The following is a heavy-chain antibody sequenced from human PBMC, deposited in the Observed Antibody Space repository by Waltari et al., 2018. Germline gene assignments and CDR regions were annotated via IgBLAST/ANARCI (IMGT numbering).Heavy chain of an antibody. CDR2: FTQSGGT. V-gene: IGHV4-34*01. CDR3: ARGRYSDSGGYRY. CDR1: GGSFSGYY. J-gene: IGHJ4*02. D-gene: IGHD3-22*01. Sequence: QVQLQQWGAGLLKPSETLSLTCAFSGGSFSGYYWSWFRQPPGKGLEWIGGFTQSGGTTYKPSLRSRVTLAVDTSQNHLSLKLSSVTAADAAMYYCARGRYSDSGGYRYWGQGTLVTVSS.